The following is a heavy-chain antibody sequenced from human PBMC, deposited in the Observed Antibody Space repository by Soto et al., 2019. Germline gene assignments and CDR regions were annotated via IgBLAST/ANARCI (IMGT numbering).Heavy chain of an antibody. CDR1: GFTVNSNY. D-gene: IGHD4-17*01. CDR3: ARDGRQDYGVKFDF. V-gene: IGHV3-66*01. J-gene: IGHJ4*02. CDR2: IYSGGST. Sequence: EVQLVESGGGLVQPGGSLRLSCAASGFTVNSNYMSWVRQAPGKGLEWVSVIYSGGSTYYADFVKGRVTISRDTSKRTLFLQMNSLTAEDTAVYYCARDGRQDYGVKFDFWGLGTLVIVSS.